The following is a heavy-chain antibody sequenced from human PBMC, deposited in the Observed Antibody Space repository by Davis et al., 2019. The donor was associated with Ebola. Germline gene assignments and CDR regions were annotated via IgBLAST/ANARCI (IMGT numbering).Heavy chain of an antibody. CDR3: ARAQRLTGITNY. CDR2: INPSGGST. CDR1: GYTFTSYY. Sequence: ASVKVSCKASGYTFTSYYMHWVRQAPGQGLEWMGIINPSGGSTSYAQKFQGRVTMTSDTSTSTVYMELSSLRSEDTAVYYCARAQRLTGITNYWGQGTLVTVSS. V-gene: IGHV1-46*03. J-gene: IGHJ4*02. D-gene: IGHD1-7*01.